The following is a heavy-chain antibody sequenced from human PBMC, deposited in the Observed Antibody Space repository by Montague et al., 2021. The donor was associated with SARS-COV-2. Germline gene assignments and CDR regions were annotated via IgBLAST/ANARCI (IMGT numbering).Heavy chain of an antibody. D-gene: IGHD3-10*01. CDR2: IYHSGST. CDR1: GYSISSGYY. V-gene: IGHV4-38-2*02. CDR3: ARDCYDYGSGSYQRWFDP. Sequence: SETLSLTCTVSGYSISSGYYWGWIRQPPGKGLEWIGSIYHSGSTXXHPXXXSRVTISVDTSKNQFSLKLSSVTAAGTAVYYCARDCYDYGSGSYQRWFDPWGQGTLVTVSS. J-gene: IGHJ5*02.